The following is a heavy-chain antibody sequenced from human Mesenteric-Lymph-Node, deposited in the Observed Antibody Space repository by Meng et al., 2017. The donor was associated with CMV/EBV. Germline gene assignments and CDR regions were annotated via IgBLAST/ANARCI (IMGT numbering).Heavy chain of an antibody. CDR3: ARPDYDSSGFYTMIDY. CDR1: GYHFTTSW. D-gene: IGHD3-22*01. J-gene: IGHJ4*02. Sequence: GESLKISCETSGYHFTTSWIGWVRQLPGKGLEWMGIIYPGDSDTTYSPSFQGQVTISADKSISTAYLQWSSLQASDTAMYYCARPDYDSSGFYTMIDYWGQGTLVTVSS. CDR2: IYPGDSDT. V-gene: IGHV5-51*01.